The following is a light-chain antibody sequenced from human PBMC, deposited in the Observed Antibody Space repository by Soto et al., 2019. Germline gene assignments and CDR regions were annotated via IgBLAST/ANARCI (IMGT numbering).Light chain of an antibody. CDR2: DAY. V-gene: IGKV3-20*01. Sequence: EIVLTQSPDTLSLSPGDRATLSCRASQSVGHMFLAWFQQKPGQAPRLLIFDAYRRATGIPDRFSGSGSGTNFALTISRLEPEDFALYYCHQYASSFGRFGNGAKVNI. CDR1: QSVGHMF. CDR3: HQYASSFGR. J-gene: IGKJ1*01.